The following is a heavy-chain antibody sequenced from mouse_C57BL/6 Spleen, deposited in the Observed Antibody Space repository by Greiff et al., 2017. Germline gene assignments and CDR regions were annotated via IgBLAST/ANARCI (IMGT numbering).Heavy chain of an antibody. D-gene: IGHD2-3*01. CDR1: GYSITSGYD. J-gene: IGHJ3*01. V-gene: IGHV3-1*01. Sequence: EVKLVESGPGMVKPSQSLSLTCTVTGYSITSGYDWHWIRHFPGNKLEWMGYISYSGSTNYNPSLKSRISITHDTSKNHFFLKLNSVTTEDTATYYCARGLYDGYYVGFAYWGQGTLVTVSA. CDR3: ARGLYDGYYVGFAY. CDR2: ISYSGST.